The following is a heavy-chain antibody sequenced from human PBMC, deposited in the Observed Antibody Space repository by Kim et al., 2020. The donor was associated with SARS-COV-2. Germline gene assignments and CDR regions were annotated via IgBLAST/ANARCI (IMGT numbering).Heavy chain of an antibody. D-gene: IGHD1-20*01. J-gene: IGHJ5*02. V-gene: IGHV4-59*08. CDR2: AYNSGST. Sequence: SETLSLTCTVSGGSITTYYWSWIRQPPGKGLEWLGYAYNSGSTNYNPSPKSRVTISGDTSKNPFSLKLSSVTAADTAVYYCSRHNWNDAGWFDPWGQGT. CDR3: SRHNWNDAGWFDP. CDR1: GGSITTYY.